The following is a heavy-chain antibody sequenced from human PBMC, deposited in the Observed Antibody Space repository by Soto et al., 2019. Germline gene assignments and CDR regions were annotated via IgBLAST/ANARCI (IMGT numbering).Heavy chain of an antibody. J-gene: IGHJ4*02. CDR1: VGTFSSYA. Sequence: GXSVNVSCQASVGTFSSYAISWVRQAPGQGLGWMGGIIPIFGTANYAQKFQGRVTITADESTSTAYMELSSLRSEDTAVYYCARPLRYYGSSGYYTFDYWGQGTLVTVSS. D-gene: IGHD3-22*01. CDR2: IIPIFGTA. V-gene: IGHV1-69*13. CDR3: ARPLRYYGSSGYYTFDY.